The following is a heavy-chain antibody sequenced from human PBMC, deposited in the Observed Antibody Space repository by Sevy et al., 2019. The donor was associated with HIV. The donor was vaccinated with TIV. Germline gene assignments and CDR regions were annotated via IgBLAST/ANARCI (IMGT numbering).Heavy chain of an antibody. CDR1: GFTFSSYE. CDR2: IKGDGSDK. Sequence: GSLRLSCAASGFTFSSYEMNWVRQAPGKGLEWVANIKGDGSDKHYVDSVEGRFTISRDNAKNLLYLQMNSLRVEDTAVYYCAHETFGRFESWGQGTLVTVSS. D-gene: IGHD3-16*01. J-gene: IGHJ4*02. CDR3: AHETFGRFES. V-gene: IGHV3-7*01.